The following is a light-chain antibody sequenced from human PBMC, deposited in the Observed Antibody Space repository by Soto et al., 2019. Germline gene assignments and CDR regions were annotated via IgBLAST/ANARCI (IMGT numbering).Light chain of an antibody. CDR2: DAS. J-gene: IGKJ1*01. Sequence: EIVLTQSPATLSLPPGERATLSCRASQSVSSYLAWYQQKPGQAPRLLIYDASNRATGIPGRFSGSGSGTDFTLTISGLEPEDFAVYYCQQYNNWPPWTFGQGTKVEI. CDR1: QSVSSY. CDR3: QQYNNWPPWT. V-gene: IGKV3-11*01.